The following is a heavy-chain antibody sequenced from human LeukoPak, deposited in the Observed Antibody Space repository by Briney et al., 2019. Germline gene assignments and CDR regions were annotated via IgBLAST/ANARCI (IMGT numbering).Heavy chain of an antibody. CDR3: ARAPAGCGGTCPFDS. D-gene: IGHD2-15*01. CDR2: INPNSGGT. J-gene: IGHJ4*02. Sequence: ASVKVSCKASGGTSSSYAISWVRQAPGQGLEWTGWINPNSGGTNYAQKFQGRVTMTRDTSISTAYMELSRLRSDDTAVYYCARAPAGCGGTCPFDSWGQGTLVTVSS. V-gene: IGHV1-2*02. CDR1: GGTSSSYA.